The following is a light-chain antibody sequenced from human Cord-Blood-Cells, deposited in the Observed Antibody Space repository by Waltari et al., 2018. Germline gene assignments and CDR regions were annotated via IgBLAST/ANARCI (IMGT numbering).Light chain of an antibody. J-gene: IGKJ2*01. Sequence: DIETTQSPSTLSASVGDRATITCRASQSISSWLAWYQQKPGKAPKLLFYKASSLESGVPSRFSGSGSGTEFTLTISSLQPDDFATYYCQQYNSYWTFGQGTKLEIK. CDR2: KAS. V-gene: IGKV1-5*03. CDR1: QSISSW. CDR3: QQYNSYWT.